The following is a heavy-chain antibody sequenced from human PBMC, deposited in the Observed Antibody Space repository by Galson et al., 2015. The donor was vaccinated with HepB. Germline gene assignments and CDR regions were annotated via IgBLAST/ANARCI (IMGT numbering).Heavy chain of an antibody. V-gene: IGHV3-21*01. CDR1: GFTFSSYS. D-gene: IGHD4-11*01. Sequence: SLRLSCAASGFTFSSYSMNWVRQAPGKGLEWVSSISSSNYIYHADSVKGRFTISRDNAKNSLYLQMNSLRAEDTAVYYCVRNLPPGSNYSVDYWGQGTLVTVSS. CDR3: VRNLPPGSNYSVDY. J-gene: IGHJ4*02. CDR2: ISSSNYI.